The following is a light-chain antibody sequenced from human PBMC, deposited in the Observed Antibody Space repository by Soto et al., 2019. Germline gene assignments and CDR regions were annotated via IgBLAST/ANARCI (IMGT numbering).Light chain of an antibody. V-gene: IGKV3-20*01. Sequence: DIVLTQSPGTLSLSPGERATLSCRASQSVSSSYLAWYQQKPGQAPRLLIYGASSRATGIPDRFSGGGSGTDFPLTISRLEPEDFLVYYCQHYVTSPTWTFGQGTKVEIK. CDR1: QSVSSSY. CDR3: QHYVTSPTWT. CDR2: GAS. J-gene: IGKJ1*01.